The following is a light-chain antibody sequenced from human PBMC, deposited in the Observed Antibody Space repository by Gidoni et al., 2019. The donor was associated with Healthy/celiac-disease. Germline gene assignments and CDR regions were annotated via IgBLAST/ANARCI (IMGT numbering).Light chain of an antibody. CDR3: QQYNNWPRRGT. CDR2: GAS. V-gene: IGKV3-15*01. CDR1: QSVSSN. Sequence: EIVMTQSPATLSVSPGERATLSCRASQSVSSNLAWYQQKPGQAPRLLIYGASTRATGIPARFSGSVSGTEFTLTISSLQSEDFAVYYCQQYNNWPRRGTFGQXTKLEIK. J-gene: IGKJ2*02.